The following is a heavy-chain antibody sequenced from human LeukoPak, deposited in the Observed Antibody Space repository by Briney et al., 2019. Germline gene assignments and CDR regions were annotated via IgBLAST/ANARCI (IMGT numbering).Heavy chain of an antibody. CDR1: GFTFSSYA. J-gene: IGHJ4*02. CDR2: ICGSGGST. Sequence: PGGSLRLSCAASGFTFSSYAMSWVRQAPGRGVGWVSAICGSGGSTYYADSVKGRFTISRDNSKNTLYLQMNSLRAEDTAVYYCAKDLQHRTYYYDSSGYSVDWGQGTLVTVSS. CDR3: AKDLQHRTYYYDSSGYSVD. V-gene: IGHV3-23*01. D-gene: IGHD3-22*01.